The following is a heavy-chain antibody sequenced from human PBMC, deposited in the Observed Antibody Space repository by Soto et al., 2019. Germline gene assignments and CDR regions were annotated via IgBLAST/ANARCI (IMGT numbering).Heavy chain of an antibody. J-gene: IGHJ6*02. D-gene: IGHD1-26*01. V-gene: IGHV3-30*18. CDR1: GFTFSSYG. CDR3: AKGGYYGMDV. Sequence: QVQLVESGGGVVQPGRSLRLSCAASGFTFSSYGMHWVRQAPGKGLEWVAVISYDGSNKYYADSVKGRFTISRDNSKNTLYLQMNSLRGEDTAVYYWAKGGYYGMDVWGQGTTVTVSS. CDR2: ISYDGSNK.